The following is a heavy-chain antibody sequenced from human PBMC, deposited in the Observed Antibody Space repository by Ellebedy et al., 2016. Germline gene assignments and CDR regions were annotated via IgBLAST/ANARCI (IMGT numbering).Heavy chain of an antibody. D-gene: IGHD3-3*01. Sequence: ASVKVSXXASAQTFNKNGFTWVRQAPGQGLEWMGWISTCNGETNYAQKLQGRVTMTTDTSSSTAYMELRSLRSDDTAVYYCARVFGRYSFDGSAFWNFDDWGQGTLVTVSS. CDR2: ISTCNGET. CDR3: ARVFGRYSFDGSAFWNFDD. CDR1: AQTFNKNG. J-gene: IGHJ4*02. V-gene: IGHV1-18*01.